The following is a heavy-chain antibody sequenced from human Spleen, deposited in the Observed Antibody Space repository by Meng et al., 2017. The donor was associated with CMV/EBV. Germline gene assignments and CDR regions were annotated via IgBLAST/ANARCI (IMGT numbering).Heavy chain of an antibody. J-gene: IGHJ4*02. V-gene: IGHV3-30*02. Sequence: GESLKISCAASGFIFSTYHIHWVRQAPGEGLEWVAFISIDETTKFYADSVKGRFAVSRDNSENSVYLHMNSLKAGDTDVYYCLRESTGTYRFDHWGQGTLVTVSS. D-gene: IGHD3-16*01. CDR3: LRESTGTYRFDH. CDR1: GFIFSTYH. CDR2: ISIDETTK.